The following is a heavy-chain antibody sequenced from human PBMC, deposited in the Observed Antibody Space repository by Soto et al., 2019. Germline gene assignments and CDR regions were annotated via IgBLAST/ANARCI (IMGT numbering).Heavy chain of an antibody. CDR2: IYYSGST. V-gene: IGHV4-30-4*01. J-gene: IGHJ4*02. CDR1: GGSISSGDYY. Sequence: SETLSLTCTVSGGSISSGDYYWSWIRQPPGKGLEWIGYIYYSGSTYYNPSLKSRVTISVDTSKNQFSLKLSSVTAADTAVYYCASTYYYDSSGYYYDYWGQGTLVTVSS. D-gene: IGHD3-22*01. CDR3: ASTYYYDSSGYYYDY.